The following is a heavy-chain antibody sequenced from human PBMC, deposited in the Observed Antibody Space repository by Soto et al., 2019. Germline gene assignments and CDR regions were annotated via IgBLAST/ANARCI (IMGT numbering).Heavy chain of an antibody. D-gene: IGHD4-17*01. CDR2: ISGYGGST. Sequence: EVQLWESGGGLVQPGGSLRLSCVDYGVSFSDYAMSWVRQGPGKGLEWVSGISGYGGSTYYADSVKGRFTISRDNSKNTLYLQMKSLRAEDTAVYYCAKFAPLPTVPYGLGMDVWGLGTTVTVSS. V-gene: IGHV3-23*01. J-gene: IGHJ6*02. CDR3: AKFAPLPTVPYGLGMDV. CDR1: GVSFSDYA.